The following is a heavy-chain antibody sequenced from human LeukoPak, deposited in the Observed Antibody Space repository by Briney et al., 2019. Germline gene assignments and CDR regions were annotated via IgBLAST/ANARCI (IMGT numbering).Heavy chain of an antibody. Sequence: GGSLRLSCAASGFTFSSYWMHWVRQAPGKGLVWVSRINSDGSSTSYADSVKGRFTISRDNAKNTLYLQMNSLRVEDTAVYYCAAAGNYYYYYMDVWGKGTTVTVSS. CDR2: INSDGSST. J-gene: IGHJ6*03. CDR1: GFTFSSYW. D-gene: IGHD6-13*01. V-gene: IGHV3-74*01. CDR3: AAAGNYYYYYMDV.